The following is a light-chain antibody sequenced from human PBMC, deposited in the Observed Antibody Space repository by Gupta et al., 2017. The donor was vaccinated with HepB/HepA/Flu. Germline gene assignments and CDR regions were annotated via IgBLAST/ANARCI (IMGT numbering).Light chain of an antibody. V-gene: IGLV2-8*02. CDR3: SSYAGSNNVV. Sequence: QSALTQPPSASRSPGQSVTISCTGTSSDVGGYNHVSWYQQHPGTAPKLMIFEVNQRPSGVPDRFSGSKSGNTASLTVSGLQADDEANYYCSSYAGSNNVVFGGGTKLTVL. CDR1: SSDVGGYNH. CDR2: EVN. J-gene: IGLJ2*01.